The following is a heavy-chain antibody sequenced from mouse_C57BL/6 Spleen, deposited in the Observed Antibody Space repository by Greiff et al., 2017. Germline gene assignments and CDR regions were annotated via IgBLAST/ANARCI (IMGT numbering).Heavy chain of an antibody. Sequence: EVMLVESGGGLVQPGGSLKLSCAASGFTFSDYGMAWVRQAPRKGPEWVAFISNLAYSIYYADTVTGRFTISRENAKNTRYLEMSSLRSENTAMYYCARIYSYDAMDYWGQGTSVTVSS. CDR2: ISNLAYSI. J-gene: IGHJ4*01. D-gene: IGHD2-1*01. V-gene: IGHV5-15*01. CDR1: GFTFSDYG. CDR3: ARIYSYDAMDY.